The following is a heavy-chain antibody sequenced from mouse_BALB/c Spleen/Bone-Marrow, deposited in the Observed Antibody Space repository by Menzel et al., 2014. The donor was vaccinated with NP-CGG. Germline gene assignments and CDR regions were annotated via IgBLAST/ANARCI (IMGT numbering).Heavy chain of an antibody. CDR1: GYTFTSYW. J-gene: IGHJ4*01. D-gene: IGHD2-10*02. Sequence: VHLVESGAELVRPGASVKVSCTASGYTFTSYWINWVKQRPGQGLEWLGNIYPSDSYTNYNQNFKDKATWTIDKSSSTAYRQLSSPTSEDSAVYYCTRQYGNYYAMDYWGQGTSVTVSS. CDR3: TRQYGNYYAMDY. V-gene: IGHV1S126*01. CDR2: IYPSDSYT.